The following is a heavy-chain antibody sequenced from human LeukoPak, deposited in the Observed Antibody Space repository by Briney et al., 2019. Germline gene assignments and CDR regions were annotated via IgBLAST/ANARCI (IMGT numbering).Heavy chain of an antibody. Sequence: SVKVSCKASGGTFSSYAISWVRQAPGQGLEWMGRIIPIFGTANYAQRFQGRVTITTDESTSTAYMELSSLRSEDTAVYYCARDRIAVPGTKGWYFDLWGRGTLVTVSS. V-gene: IGHV1-69*05. CDR3: ARDRIAVPGTKGWYFDL. D-gene: IGHD6-19*01. CDR1: GGTFSSYA. CDR2: IIPIFGTA. J-gene: IGHJ2*01.